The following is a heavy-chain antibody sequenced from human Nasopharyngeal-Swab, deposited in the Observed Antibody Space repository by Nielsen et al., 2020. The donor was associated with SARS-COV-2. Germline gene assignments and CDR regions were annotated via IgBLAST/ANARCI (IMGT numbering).Heavy chain of an antibody. CDR3: ARQEYSGYDHHYFDY. Sequence: GESLKISCKGSGYSFTSYWIGWVRQMPGKGLEWMGIIYPGDSDTRYSPSFQGQVTISADKSISTAYLQWGSLKASDTAMYYCARQEYSGYDHHYFDYWGQGTLVTVSS. J-gene: IGHJ4*02. CDR1: GYSFTSYW. CDR2: IYPGDSDT. D-gene: IGHD5-12*01. V-gene: IGHV5-51*01.